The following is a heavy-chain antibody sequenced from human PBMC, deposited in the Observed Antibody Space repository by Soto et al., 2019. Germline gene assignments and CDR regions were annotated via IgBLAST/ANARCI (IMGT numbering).Heavy chain of an antibody. V-gene: IGHV1-46*01. Sequence: QVQLVQSGAEAKKPGASVKVSCKASGYTFTTYNLHWVRQAPGQGLEWMGIINPSVGSTTYGQNFQDRVTMTRDTSTSTVYIELSSLRFEDTAVYYCARARDMDVWGQGTTVTVSS. CDR2: INPSVGST. CDR3: ARARDMDV. J-gene: IGHJ6*02. CDR1: GYTFTTYN.